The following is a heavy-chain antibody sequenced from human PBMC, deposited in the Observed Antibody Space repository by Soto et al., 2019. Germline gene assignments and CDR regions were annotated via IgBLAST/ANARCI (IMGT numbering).Heavy chain of an antibody. CDR3: AREFIAGYYDSSGNNAFDF. D-gene: IGHD3-22*01. Sequence: QVQLVQSGAEVKKPGASVKVSCKTSGYTFINYYIHWVRQAPGQGLEWMGIINPSGVSTTYAHKFQGRVTMTRDRSTSTVYMELSSLRSEDTAVYYCAREFIAGYYDSSGNNAFDFWGQGTMVTVSS. CDR2: INPSGVST. CDR1: GYTFINYY. V-gene: IGHV1-46*01. J-gene: IGHJ3*01.